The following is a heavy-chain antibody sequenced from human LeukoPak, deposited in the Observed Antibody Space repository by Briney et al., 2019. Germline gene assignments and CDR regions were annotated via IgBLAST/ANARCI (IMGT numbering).Heavy chain of an antibody. J-gene: IGHJ6*02. CDR1: GFTFSSYA. V-gene: IGHV3-23*01. CDR2: ISGSGGST. CDR3: AKDPGGLTMVRGVLQSPYYYYYYGMDV. D-gene: IGHD3-10*01. Sequence: GGSLRLSCAASGFTFSSYAMSWVRQAPGKGLEWVSAISGSGGSTYYADSVKGRFTISRDNSKNTLYLQMNSLRAEDTAVYYCAKDPGGLTMVRGVLQSPYYYYYYGMDVWGQGPTVTVSS.